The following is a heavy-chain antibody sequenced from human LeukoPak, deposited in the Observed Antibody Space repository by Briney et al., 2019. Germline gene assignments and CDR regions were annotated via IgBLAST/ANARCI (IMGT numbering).Heavy chain of an antibody. Sequence: ASVKVSCKASGYTFTSYDINWVRQAPGQGLEWMGWMNPNSGNTGYAQKFQGRVTMTRSTSISTAYMELSSLRSEDTAVYYCARGTPRYYYDSSGYYQFDYWGQGTLVTVSS. D-gene: IGHD3-22*01. CDR1: GYTFTSYD. CDR3: ARGTPRYYYDSSGYYQFDY. V-gene: IGHV1-8*01. J-gene: IGHJ4*02. CDR2: MNPNSGNT.